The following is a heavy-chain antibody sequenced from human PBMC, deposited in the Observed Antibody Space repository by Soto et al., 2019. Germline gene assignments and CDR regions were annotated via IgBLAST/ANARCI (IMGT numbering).Heavy chain of an antibody. CDR2: ISSSSSYI. CDR3: ARSYRDYGGDDAFDI. J-gene: IGHJ3*02. D-gene: IGHD4-17*01. Sequence: ESGGGLVKPGGSLRLSCAASGFTFSSYSMNWVRQAPGKGLEWVSSISSSSSYIYYADSVKGRFTISRDNAKNSLYLQMNSLRAEDTAVYYCARSYRDYGGDDAFDIWGQGTMVTVSS. V-gene: IGHV3-21*01. CDR1: GFTFSSYS.